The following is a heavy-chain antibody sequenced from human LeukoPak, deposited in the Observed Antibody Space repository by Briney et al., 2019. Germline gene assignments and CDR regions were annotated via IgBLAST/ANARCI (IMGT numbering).Heavy chain of an antibody. V-gene: IGHV5-51*01. D-gene: IGHD2-15*01. CDR1: GYSFTSYW. J-gene: IGHJ4*02. CDR3: ARQGCSGGSCPFDY. Sequence: GESFEISFNGSGYSFTSYWIGWVRPMPGKGLEWMGIIYPGDSDTRYSPSFQGQVTISADKSISTAYLQWSSLKASDTAMYYCARQGCSGGSCPFDYWGQGTLVTVSS. CDR2: IYPGDSDT.